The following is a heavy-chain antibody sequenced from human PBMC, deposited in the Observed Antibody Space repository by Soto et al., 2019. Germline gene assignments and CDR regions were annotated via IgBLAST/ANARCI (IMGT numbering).Heavy chain of an antibody. CDR1: GGTFSSYA. CDR3: ARDPTTVTTFEAQVDGMDV. Sequence: SVKVSCKASGGTFSSYAISWVRQAPGQGLEWMGGIIPIFGTANYAQKFQGRVTITADESTSTAYMELSSLRSEDTAVYYCARDPTTVTTFEAQVDGMDVWGQGTTVTVSS. D-gene: IGHD4-4*01. V-gene: IGHV1-69*13. CDR2: IIPIFGTA. J-gene: IGHJ6*02.